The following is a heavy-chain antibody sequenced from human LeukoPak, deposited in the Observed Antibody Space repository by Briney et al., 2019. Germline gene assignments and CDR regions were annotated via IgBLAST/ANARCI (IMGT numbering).Heavy chain of an antibody. CDR3: AKGGFGRPFDY. V-gene: IGHV3-23*01. J-gene: IGHJ4*02. CDR2: ISGSGGST. D-gene: IGHD3-10*01. Sequence: GGSLRLSCAASGFTFSNYAMSWVRQAPGRGLEWVSVISGSGGSTYYVDSVQGRFTISRDNSKNTLFLQMDSLRAEDTAVYYCAKGGFGRPFDYWGQGTLVTVSS. CDR1: GFTFSNYA.